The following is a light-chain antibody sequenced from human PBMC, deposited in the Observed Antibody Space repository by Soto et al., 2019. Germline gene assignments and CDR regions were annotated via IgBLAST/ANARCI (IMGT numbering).Light chain of an antibody. V-gene: IGKV1-5*01. Sequence: IRMTQSPSSLSASVGDRVTVTCRASQSIKNYLNWYQQTPGKAPKFLIYDASTLESGVPSRFSGSGSGTEFTLTISSLQPDDFATYYCQQYNNYPRTFGQGTKVDIK. CDR3: QQYNNYPRT. CDR1: QSIKNY. J-gene: IGKJ1*01. CDR2: DAS.